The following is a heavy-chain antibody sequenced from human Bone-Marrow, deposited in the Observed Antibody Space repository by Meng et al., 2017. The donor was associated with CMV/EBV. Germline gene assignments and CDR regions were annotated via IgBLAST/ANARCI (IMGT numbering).Heavy chain of an antibody. J-gene: IGHJ4*02. D-gene: IGHD6-6*01. Sequence: GESLKISCAASGFTFSSYSMNWVRQAPGKGLEWVSYISSSSSTIYYADSVKGRFTISRDNAKNSLYLQMNSLRAEDTAVYYCARGREDSKWLASSSLDYWGQGTLITVSS. CDR3: ARGREDSKWLASSSLDY. CDR1: GFTFSSYS. CDR2: ISSSSSTI. V-gene: IGHV3-48*04.